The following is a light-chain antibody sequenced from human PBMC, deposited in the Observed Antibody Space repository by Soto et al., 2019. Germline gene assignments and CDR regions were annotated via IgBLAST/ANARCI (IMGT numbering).Light chain of an antibody. CDR3: QQYNNWPQT. J-gene: IGKJ1*01. V-gene: IGKV3-15*01. CDR2: DAS. Sequence: EVVMTQSPATHSVSPGERATLSCRASQSVSNNYLAWYQQKPGQAPRLLIYDASTRATGIPARFSGSGSGTDFTLTISGLQSEDFAVYYCQQYNNWPQTFGQGTKVDI. CDR1: QSVSNN.